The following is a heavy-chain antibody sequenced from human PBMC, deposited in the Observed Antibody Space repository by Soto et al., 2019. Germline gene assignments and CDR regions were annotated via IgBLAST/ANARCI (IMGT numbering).Heavy chain of an antibody. CDR3: ARVRQGCSANNCYFDP. CDR1: GGSVRAPDW. J-gene: IGHJ5*01. CDR2: VHISGHS. D-gene: IGHD1-1*01. Sequence: SETLSLTCTLSGGSVRAPDWWNWVRQSPDKGLEGIAEVHISGHSNYNPSLRSRVSVSIDSSKNQFYLNLNSVTAAETAIYYCARVRQGCSANNCYFDPWGQGTQVTVSS. V-gene: IGHV4-4*02.